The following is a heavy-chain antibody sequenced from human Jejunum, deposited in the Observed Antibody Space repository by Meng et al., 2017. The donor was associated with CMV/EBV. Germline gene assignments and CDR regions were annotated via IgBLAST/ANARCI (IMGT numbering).Heavy chain of an antibody. J-gene: IGHJ4*02. Sequence: FDDYAMHWVGQPPGKGLEWISFISWDGTSTYYADSVRGRFTISRDNSKNSLYLQMNRLRAEDTALYYCTKDASSSGYDVEVSYFDYWGQGTLVTVSS. CDR2: ISWDGTST. CDR3: TKDASSSGYDVEVSYFDY. V-gene: IGHV3-43D*03. D-gene: IGHD5-12*01. CDR1: FDDYA.